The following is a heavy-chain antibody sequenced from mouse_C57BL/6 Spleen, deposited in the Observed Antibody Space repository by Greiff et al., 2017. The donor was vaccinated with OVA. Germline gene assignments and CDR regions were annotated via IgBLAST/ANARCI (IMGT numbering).Heavy chain of an antibody. V-gene: IGHV1-81*01. CDR3: ARERGSFFYAMDY. CDR2: IYPRSGNT. Sequence: VQLQQSGAELARPGASVKLSCKASGYTFTSYGISWVKQRTGQGLEWIGEIYPRSGNTYYNEKFKGKATLTADKSSSTAYMELRSLASEDSAVYFCARERGSFFYAMDYWGQGTSVTVSS. CDR1: GYTFTSYG. J-gene: IGHJ4*01.